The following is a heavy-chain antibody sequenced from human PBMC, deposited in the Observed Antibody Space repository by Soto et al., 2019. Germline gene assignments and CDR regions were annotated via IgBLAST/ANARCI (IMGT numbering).Heavy chain of an antibody. J-gene: IGHJ5*02. V-gene: IGHV3-11*06. D-gene: IGHD2-15*01. Sequence: GGSLRLSCAASGFTFSDYYMSWIRQAPGKGLEWVSYISSSSSYTNYVDSVKGRFTISRDNAKNSLYLQMNSLRAEDTAVYYCASLPLGYCSGGSCYGWFDPWGQGTLVTVSS. CDR3: ASLPLGYCSGGSCYGWFDP. CDR1: GFTFSDYY. CDR2: ISSSSSYT.